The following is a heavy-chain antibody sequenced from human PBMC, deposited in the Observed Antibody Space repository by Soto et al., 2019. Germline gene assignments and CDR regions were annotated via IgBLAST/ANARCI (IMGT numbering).Heavy chain of an antibody. CDR3: AGYSIAARSYYYYYGMDV. CDR1: GGSISSGGYY. D-gene: IGHD6-13*01. CDR2: IYYSGST. Sequence: SETLSLTCTVSGGSISSGGYYWSWIRQHPGKGLEWIGYIYYSGSTYYNPSLKSRVTISVDTSKNQFSLKLSSVTAADTAVYYCAGYSIAARSYYYYYGMDVWGQGTTVTVSS. J-gene: IGHJ6*02. V-gene: IGHV4-31*03.